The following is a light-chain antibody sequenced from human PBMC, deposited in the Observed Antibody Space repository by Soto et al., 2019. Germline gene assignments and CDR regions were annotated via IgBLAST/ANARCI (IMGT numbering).Light chain of an antibody. V-gene: IGLV2-14*01. CDR1: TNDIGSYNY. CDR2: EVT. J-gene: IGLJ3*02. Sequence: QSALTQPASVSGSPGQSITLSCAGTTNDIGSYNYVSWFQQHPGEAPKLIIFEVTHRPSGISTRFSGSKSGNTASLTISDLQAKDEALYYCSSYKFSTTLRVFGGGTQLTVL. CDR3: SSYKFSTTLRV.